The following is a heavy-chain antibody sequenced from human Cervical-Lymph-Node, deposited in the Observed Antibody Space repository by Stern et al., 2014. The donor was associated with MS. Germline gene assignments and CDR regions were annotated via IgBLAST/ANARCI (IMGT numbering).Heavy chain of an antibody. CDR2: IIPFVGTGTV. Sequence: VQLVESGADVKKPGSSVRVSCKASGGISWLRQAPGQGLEWMGGIIPFVGTGTVNYEQNFQGRLTIIADTSTNTTYMELSSLRLDDTAVYYGARGAGDNWFDPWGQGTLVSVSS. J-gene: IGHJ5*02. CDR3: ARGAGDNWFDP. D-gene: IGHD3-10*01. V-gene: IGHV1-69*06. CDR1: GG.